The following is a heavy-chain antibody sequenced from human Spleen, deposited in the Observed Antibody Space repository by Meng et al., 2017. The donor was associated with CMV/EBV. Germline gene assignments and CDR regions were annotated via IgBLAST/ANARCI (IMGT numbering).Heavy chain of an antibody. CDR1: ESLSRYD. V-gene: IGHV4-34*01. CDR2: INHSGST. D-gene: IGHD6-19*01. Sequence: ESLSRYDWNGIRQTQGKGLEWIGEINHSGSTNYNTSLKSQITISVETSKKQFSRKLSSVTAADTAVYYCARGYRSGWYGLSYWGQGTRVTVSS. CDR3: ARGYRSGWYGLSY. J-gene: IGHJ4*02.